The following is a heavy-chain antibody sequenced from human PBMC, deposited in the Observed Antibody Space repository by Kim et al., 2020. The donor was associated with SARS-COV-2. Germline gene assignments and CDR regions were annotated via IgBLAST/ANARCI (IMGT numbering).Heavy chain of an antibody. V-gene: IGHV1-69*13. CDR2: IIPIFGTA. J-gene: IGHJ6*02. Sequence: SVKVSCKASGDTFTSYALSWVRQAPGQGLEWLGWIIPIFGTANYAQKFQGRITITADESTSTAYMELSSLRSEDTAVYYCARWPLRQSPSYYYYGMDVWGQGTTVTVSS. CDR3: ARWPLRQSPSYYYYGMDV. D-gene: IGHD5-12*01. CDR1: GDTFTSYA.